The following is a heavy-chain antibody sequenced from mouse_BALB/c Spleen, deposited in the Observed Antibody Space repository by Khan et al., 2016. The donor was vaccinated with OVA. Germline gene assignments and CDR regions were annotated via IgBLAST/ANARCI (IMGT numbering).Heavy chain of an antibody. CDR1: GFNIKDTY. V-gene: IGHV14-3*02. CDR2: IDPASANV. CDR3: IRGAYSGLYCF. J-gene: IGHJ3*01. D-gene: IGHD1-1*01. Sequence: VQLKQSGSEFVKPGASVKLSCTASGFNIKDTYMHWINQRPQQGLVWIGRIDPASANVRYDPKFQDKATITADASSNTAYLQLSSLTSEDSGVYYGIRGAYSGLYCFRGQGTLVTVSA.